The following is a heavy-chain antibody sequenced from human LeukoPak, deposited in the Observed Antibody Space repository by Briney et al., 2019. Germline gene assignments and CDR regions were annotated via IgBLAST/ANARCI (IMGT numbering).Heavy chain of an antibody. CDR1: GGSFNNYY. Sequence: PSETLSLTCAVYGGSFNNYYWTWVRQTPGKGLEWIGESSHTGDITNYKPSLKSRVTISVDSSKKQFSLKLTSVTAADTGAYYCARVPDITARPCDSWGPGTRVTVS. CDR2: SSHTGDIT. V-gene: IGHV4-34*01. J-gene: IGHJ4*02. D-gene: IGHD1-1*01. CDR3: ARVPDITARPCDS.